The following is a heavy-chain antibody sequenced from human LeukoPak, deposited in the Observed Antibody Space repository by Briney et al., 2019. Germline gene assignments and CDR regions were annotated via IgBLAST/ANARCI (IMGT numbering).Heavy chain of an antibody. J-gene: IGHJ4*02. CDR3: AREGYYDILTGEYRGYFDY. Sequence: SETLSLTCTVSGGSISSYYWSWIRQPPGKGLEWIGYIYYSGSTNYNPSLKSRVTISVDTSKNQFSLKLSSVTAADTAVYYCAREGYYDILTGEYRGYFDYWGQGTLVTVSS. V-gene: IGHV4-59*01. CDR2: IYYSGST. D-gene: IGHD3-9*01. CDR1: GGSISSYY.